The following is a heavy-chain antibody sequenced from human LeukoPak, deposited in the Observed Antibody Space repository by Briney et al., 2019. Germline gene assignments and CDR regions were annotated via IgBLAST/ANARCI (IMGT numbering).Heavy chain of an antibody. V-gene: IGHV1-18*01. D-gene: IGHD3-22*01. CDR2: ISAYNGNT. J-gene: IGHJ6*02. CDR3: ARDSSGYYYYYYGMDV. CDR1: GYTFTSYG. Sequence: ASVKVSCKASGYTFTSYGISWVRQAPGQGLEWMGWISAYNGNTNYAQKLQGRVTMTPDTSTSTAYMELRSLRSDDTAVYYCARDSSGYYYYYYGMDVWGQGTTVTVSS.